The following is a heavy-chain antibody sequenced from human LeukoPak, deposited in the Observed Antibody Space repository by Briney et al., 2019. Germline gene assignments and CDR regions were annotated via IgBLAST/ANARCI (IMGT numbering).Heavy chain of an antibody. V-gene: IGHV3-30-3*02. J-gene: IGHJ4*02. CDR2: ISYDGSNK. CDR3: AKSSGIQLWLHFDY. CDR1: GFTFSSYA. Sequence: PGRSLRLSCAASGFTFSSYAMHWVRQAPGKGLEWVAVISYDGSNKYYADSVKGRFTISRDNSKNTLYLQMNSLRAEDTAVYYCAKSSGIQLWLHFDYWGQGTLVTVSS. D-gene: IGHD5-18*01.